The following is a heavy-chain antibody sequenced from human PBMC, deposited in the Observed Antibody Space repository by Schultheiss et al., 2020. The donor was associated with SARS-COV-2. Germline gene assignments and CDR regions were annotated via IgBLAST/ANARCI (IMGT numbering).Heavy chain of an antibody. CDR3: AREGGYNWNDVGWFDH. CDR2: IDWDDDK. J-gene: IGHJ5*02. D-gene: IGHD1-20*01. Sequence: SGPTLVKPTQTLTLTCTFSGFSLSTSGMCVSWIRQPPGKALEWLALIDWDDDKYYSTSLKTRLTISKDTSKNQVVLTMTNIDPVDTATYYCAREGGYNWNDVGWFDHWGQGTLVTVAS. V-gene: IGHV2-70*01. CDR1: GFSLSTSGMC.